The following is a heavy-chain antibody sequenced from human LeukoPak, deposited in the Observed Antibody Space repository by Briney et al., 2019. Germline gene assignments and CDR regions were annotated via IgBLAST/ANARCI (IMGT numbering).Heavy chain of an antibody. J-gene: IGHJ4*02. V-gene: IGHV4-34*01. CDR1: GGSFSGYY. CDR2: VNHGGST. D-gene: IGHD5-18*01. Sequence: PSETLSLTCAVYGGSFSGYYWSWIRQPPGKGLEWIGEVNHGGSTNYNPSLKSRVTISIDTSKNQFSLRLSSVTAADTAVYYCARGAAGYSYGWGQGTLVTVS. CDR3: ARGAAGYSYG.